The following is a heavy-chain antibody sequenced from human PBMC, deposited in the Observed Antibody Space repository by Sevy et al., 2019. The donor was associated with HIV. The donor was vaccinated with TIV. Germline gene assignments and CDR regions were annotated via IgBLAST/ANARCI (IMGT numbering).Heavy chain of an antibody. CDR3: ARDRGEILSSAFNY. D-gene: IGHD3-10*01. CDR2: ISHDGRNNK. J-gene: IGHJ4*02. V-gene: IGHV3-30*04. CDR1: GFTFSEYG. Sequence: GGSLRLSCAASGFTFSEYGMHWVRQAPGKGLEWVAVISHDGRNNKDNADSVKGRFTISRDNSKNTLYLQMNSLRAEDTAIYYCARDRGEILSSAFNYRGQGTLVTVSS.